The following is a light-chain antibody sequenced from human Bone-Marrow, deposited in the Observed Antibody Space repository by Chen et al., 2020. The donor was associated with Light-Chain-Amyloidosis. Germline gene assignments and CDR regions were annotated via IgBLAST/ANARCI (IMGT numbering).Light chain of an antibody. V-gene: IGLV3-21*02. CDR3: QVWDRSSDRPV. CDR1: NIGSTS. Sequence: SYVLTQPSSVPLAPGQTATIACGGKNIGSTSVHWYQQTPGQAPLLVVYDDSDRPSGIPERLSGSNSGNTATLTISRVEAGDEADYYCQVWDRSSDRPVFGGGTKLTVL. J-gene: IGLJ3*02. CDR2: DDS.